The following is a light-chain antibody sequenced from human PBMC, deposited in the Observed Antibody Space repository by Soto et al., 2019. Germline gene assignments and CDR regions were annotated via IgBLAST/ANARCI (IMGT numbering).Light chain of an antibody. CDR1: QSVSSN. CDR3: LQRSNWLT. V-gene: IGKV3-11*01. CDR2: GAS. Sequence: IVLTQSPGTLSLSPGERATLSCRASQSVSSNLAWYQQKPGQAPRLLIYGASTRATGIPARFSGSGSGTDFTLTISSLEAEDSAVYYCLQRSNWLTFGGGTKVDIK. J-gene: IGKJ4*01.